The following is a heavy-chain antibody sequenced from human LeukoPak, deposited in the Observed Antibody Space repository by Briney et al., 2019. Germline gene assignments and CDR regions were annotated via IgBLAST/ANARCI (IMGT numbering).Heavy chain of an antibody. CDR2: IIPIFGTA. CDR3: ARDPWGSEDPLDY. J-gene: IGHJ4*02. V-gene: IGHV1-69*05. D-gene: IGHD7-27*01. Sequence: ASVKVSCKASGGTFSSYAISWVRQAPGQGLEWMGRIIPIFGTANYAQKFQGRVTITTDESTSTAYMELGSLRSEDTAVYYCARDPWGSEDPLDYWGQGTLVTVSS. CDR1: GGTFSSYA.